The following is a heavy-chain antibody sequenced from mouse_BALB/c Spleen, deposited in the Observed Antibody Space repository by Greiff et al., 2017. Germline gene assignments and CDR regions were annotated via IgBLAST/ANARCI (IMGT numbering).Heavy chain of an antibody. CDR3: ALYGNYWYFDV. V-gene: IGHV1-55*01. Sequence: QVQLQQPGAELVKPGTSVKLSCKASGYNFTSYWINWVKLRPGQGLEWIGDIYPGSGSTNYNEKFKSKATLTVDTSSSTAYMQLSSLASEDSALYYCALYGNYWYFDVWGAGTTVTVSS. J-gene: IGHJ1*01. D-gene: IGHD2-1*01. CDR1: GYNFTSYW. CDR2: IYPGSGST.